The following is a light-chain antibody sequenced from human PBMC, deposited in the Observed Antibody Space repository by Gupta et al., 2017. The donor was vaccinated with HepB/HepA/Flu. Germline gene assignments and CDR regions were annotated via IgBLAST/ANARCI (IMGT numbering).Light chain of an antibody. CDR2: NNN. J-gene: IGLJ3*02. CDR1: SSNIGAGYD. Sequence: QSVLTQPPSVSGAPGQRVTISCTGSSSNIGAGYDVHWYQHFPGAAPKILIFNNNNRPSGVPDRFSASKSGTSASLAIADLQADDDSDYYCQSYDISLRAWVFGGGTKLTVL. V-gene: IGLV1-40*01. CDR3: QSYDISLRAWV.